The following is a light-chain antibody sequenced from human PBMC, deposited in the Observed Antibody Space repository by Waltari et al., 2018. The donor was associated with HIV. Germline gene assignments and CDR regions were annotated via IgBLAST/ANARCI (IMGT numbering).Light chain of an antibody. J-gene: IGLJ3*02. V-gene: IGLV1-44*01. CDR3: AVWDDSLRSVL. CDR2: TNI. Sequence: QSVLTQPPSASGTPGQRVNISCSGGSSNIGSNPVNWYRQFPGEAPKLLIYTNIQRPSGVPDRFSGSTSGTSASLAISGLQSEDEADFYCAVWDDSLRSVLFGGGTRLTVL. CDR1: SSNIGSNP.